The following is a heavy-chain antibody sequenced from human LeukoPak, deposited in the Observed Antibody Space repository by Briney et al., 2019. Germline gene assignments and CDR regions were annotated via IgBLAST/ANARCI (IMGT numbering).Heavy chain of an antibody. CDR3: ARLIQPHHPNFDY. D-gene: IGHD5-18*01. V-gene: IGHV3-30*04. Sequence: GGSLRLSCAASGFTFSSYAMHWVRQAPGKGLEWVAVISYDGSNKYYADSVKGRFTISRDNSKNTLYLQMNSLRAEDTALYYCARLIQPHHPNFDYWGQGTLVNVSS. CDR2: ISYDGSNK. J-gene: IGHJ4*02. CDR1: GFTFSSYA.